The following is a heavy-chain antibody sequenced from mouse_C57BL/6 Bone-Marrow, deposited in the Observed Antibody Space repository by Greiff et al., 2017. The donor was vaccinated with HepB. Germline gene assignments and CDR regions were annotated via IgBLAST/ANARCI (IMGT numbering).Heavy chain of an antibody. J-gene: IGHJ2*01. Sequence: QVQLQQPGAELVKPGASVKLSCKASGYTFPSYWMQWVKQRPGQGLEWIGAIDTSDSYTNYNQKFKGKATLTVDTSSSTAYMLLSSRTSEDSAVYYCARWAYYYGSSYGYYWGQGTTLTVSS. V-gene: IGHV1-50*01. CDR3: ARWAYYYGSSYGYY. CDR2: IDTSDSYT. CDR1: GYTFPSYW. D-gene: IGHD1-1*01.